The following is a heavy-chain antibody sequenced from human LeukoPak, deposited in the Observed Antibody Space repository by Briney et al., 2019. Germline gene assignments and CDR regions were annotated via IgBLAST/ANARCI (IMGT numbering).Heavy chain of an antibody. J-gene: IGHJ4*02. D-gene: IGHD6-19*01. Sequence: GGSLRLSCAASGFTFDDYAMHWVRQAPGKGLEWVSLISGDGSRTYHADSVKGRFTISRDNSKNSLYLQMNSLRTEDTAFYYCAKVRPTRFVESTGWLELGYWGQGTLVTVSS. CDR2: ISGDGSRT. V-gene: IGHV3-43*02. CDR1: GFTFDDYA. CDR3: AKVRPTRFVESTGWLELGY.